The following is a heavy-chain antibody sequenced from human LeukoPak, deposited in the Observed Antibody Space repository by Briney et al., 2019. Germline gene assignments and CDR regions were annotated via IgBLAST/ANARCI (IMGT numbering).Heavy chain of an antibody. CDR1: GFTFSSYA. D-gene: IGHD3-22*01. CDR2: IRGSGDRT. CDR3: AKVLTTYYYDSSGHP. J-gene: IGHJ4*02. Sequence: GGSLRLSCAASGFTFSSYAMSWVRQAPGKGLEWVSAIRGSGDRTYYADSVKGRFTISRDNSKNTLYLQMNSLRAEDTAIYYCAKVLTTYYYDSSGHPWGQGTLVTVSS. V-gene: IGHV3-23*01.